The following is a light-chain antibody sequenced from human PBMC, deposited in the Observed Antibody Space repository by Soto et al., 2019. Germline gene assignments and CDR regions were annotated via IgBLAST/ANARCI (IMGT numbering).Light chain of an antibody. J-gene: IGLJ1*01. CDR2: DVS. Sequence: QSALTQPASVSGSPGQSITISCTGTISDVGSYHYVSWYQQYPGKAPKLMIYDVSTRPSGVSDRFSGSKSGNTASLTISGRRAEDEADYYCGSYTTSPNYVFGTGTKVTVL. CDR1: ISDVGSYHY. CDR3: GSYTTSPNYV. V-gene: IGLV2-14*03.